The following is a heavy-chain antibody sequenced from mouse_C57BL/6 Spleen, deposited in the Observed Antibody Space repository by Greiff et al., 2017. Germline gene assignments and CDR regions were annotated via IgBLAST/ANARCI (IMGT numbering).Heavy chain of an antibody. CDR1: GFSLTSYA. J-gene: IGHJ2*01. D-gene: IGHD1-1*01. Sequence: VMLVESGPGLVAPSQSLSITCTVSGFSLTSYAISWVRQPPGKGLEWLGVIWTGGGTNYNSALKSRLSISKDNSKSQVFLKMNSLQTDDTARYYCARNNYYGSSSYYFDYWGQGTTLTVSS. CDR2: IWTGGGT. V-gene: IGHV2-9-1*01. CDR3: ARNNYYGSSSYYFDY.